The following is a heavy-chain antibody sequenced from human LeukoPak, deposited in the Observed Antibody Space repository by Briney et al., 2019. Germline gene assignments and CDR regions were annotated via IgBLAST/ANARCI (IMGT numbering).Heavy chain of an antibody. CDR1: GDSISSGSYY. D-gene: IGHD2-15*01. CDR2: IYGSGRT. CDR3: ARAYCSGGTCYSSRGMFDP. Sequence: PSETLSLTCTVSGDSISSGSYYWSWIRQPAGKGLEWIGRIYGSGRTNYNLSLKSRVTISVDTSKNQFSLRLSSVTAADTAVYYCARAYCSGGTCYSSRGMFDPWGQGTLVTVSS. J-gene: IGHJ5*02. V-gene: IGHV4-61*02.